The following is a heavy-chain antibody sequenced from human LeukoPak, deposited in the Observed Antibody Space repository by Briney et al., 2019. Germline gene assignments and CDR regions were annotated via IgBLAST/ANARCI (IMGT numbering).Heavy chain of an antibody. CDR2: IGDDGSNE. CDR3: AKVMPPGRIRFYSYYMDV. Sequence: PGGSLRLSCAASGFTFSGYGMHWVGQAPGKGREGGAFIGDDGSNEYYADSVKGRFTISRDKSKNTLSLQMNGLRVEDTAVYYCAKVMPPGRIRFYSYYMDVWGKGTTVTVS. CDR1: GFTFSGYG. D-gene: IGHD2-15*01. J-gene: IGHJ6*03. V-gene: IGHV3-30*02.